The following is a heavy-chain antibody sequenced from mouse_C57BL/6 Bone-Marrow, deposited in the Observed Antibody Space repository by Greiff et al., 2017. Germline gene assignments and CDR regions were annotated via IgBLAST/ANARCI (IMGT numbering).Heavy chain of an antibody. D-gene: IGHD1-1*01. CDR3: AIITTVGLDN. Sequence: QVQLQQSGAELVKPGASVKISCKASGYTFTDYYINWVKQRPGQGLEWIGKIGPGSGSTYYNEKFKGQATLTADTSSNTAYLQLSSLTSEDSAVYFYAIITTVGLDNWGKGTTLTVSS. V-gene: IGHV1-77*01. CDR2: IGPGSGST. J-gene: IGHJ2*01. CDR1: GYTFTDYY.